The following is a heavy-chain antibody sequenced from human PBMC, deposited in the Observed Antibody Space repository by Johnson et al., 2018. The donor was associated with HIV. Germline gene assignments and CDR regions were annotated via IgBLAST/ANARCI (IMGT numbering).Heavy chain of an antibody. J-gene: IGHJ3*02. Sequence: VQLVESGGGLVQPGGSLRLSCAASGFTFSRYWLNWVRQAPGKGLEWVANIKHDGSETYYADSVKGRFTISRDNSKGTLYLQMDGLRPEDTALYYCAKDLAERECEEWAGFDIWGQGTMVTVSS. CDR1: GFTFSRYW. D-gene: IGHD3-3*01. CDR2: IKHDGSET. CDR3: AKDLAERECEEWAGFDI. V-gene: IGHV3-7*01.